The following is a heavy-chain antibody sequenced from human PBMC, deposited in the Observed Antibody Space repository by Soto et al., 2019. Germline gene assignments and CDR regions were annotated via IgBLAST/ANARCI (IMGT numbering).Heavy chain of an antibody. CDR2: IKSKTDGGTT. CDR3: TTVDNSGYDYGDY. V-gene: IGHV3-15*01. Sequence: EVQLVESGGGLVKPGGSLRLSCAASGFTFSNAWMSWVRQAPGKGLGWVGRIKSKTDGGTTDYAAPVKGRFTISRDDSKNTLYLQMNSLKTEDTAVYYCTTVDNSGYDYGDYWGQGTLVTVSS. CDR1: GFTFSNAW. D-gene: IGHD5-12*01. J-gene: IGHJ4*02.